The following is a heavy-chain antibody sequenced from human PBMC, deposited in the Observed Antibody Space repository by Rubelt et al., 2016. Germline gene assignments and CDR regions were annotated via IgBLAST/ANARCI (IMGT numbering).Heavy chain of an antibody. J-gene: IGHJ4*02. CDR1: GGSFSGYY. CDR2: INPRGGT. CDR3: ASGDVAARLGY. D-gene: IGHD6-6*01. V-gene: IGHV4-34*01. Sequence: GGSFSGYYGSWVRQPPRKGLEWIGEINPRGGTGYTPSLKSRVFMSVDSSKNQFFLRLRSVTAADTAVFYCASGDVAARLGYWGQGTLVTVSS.